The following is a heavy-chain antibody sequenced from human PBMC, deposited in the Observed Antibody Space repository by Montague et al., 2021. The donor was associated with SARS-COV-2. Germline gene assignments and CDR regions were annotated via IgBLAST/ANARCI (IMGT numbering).Heavy chain of an antibody. Sequence: SETLSLTCTVSGGSISSSSYYWGWIRQPPGKGLEWIGSIYYSGSTYYNLSLKSRVTISVDTSKNQFSLKLSSVTAADTAVYYCARANGYYFDNWGQGTLVTVSS. CDR1: GGSISSSSYY. CDR3: ARANGYYFDN. J-gene: IGHJ4*02. D-gene: IGHD2-8*01. V-gene: IGHV4-39*07. CDR2: IYYSGST.